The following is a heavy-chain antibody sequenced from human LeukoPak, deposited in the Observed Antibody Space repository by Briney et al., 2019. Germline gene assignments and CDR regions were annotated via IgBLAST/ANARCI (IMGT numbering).Heavy chain of an antibody. J-gene: IGHJ6*02. CDR3: ATQPQAADVDGMDV. CDR2: ISHDGSNK. V-gene: IGHV3-30-3*01. CDR1: GFTFSSYG. D-gene: IGHD6-13*01. Sequence: GRPLRLSCAASGFTFSSYGMHWVRQAPGKGLEWVAVISHDGSNKYYADSVKGRFTISRDNSKSTLYLQVSSLRAEDTAVYYCATQPQAADVDGMDVWGLGTTVTVSS.